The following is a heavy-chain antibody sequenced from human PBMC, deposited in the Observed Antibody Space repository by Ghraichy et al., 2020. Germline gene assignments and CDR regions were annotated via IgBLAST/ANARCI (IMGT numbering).Heavy chain of an antibody. CDR1: GYTFTGYY. J-gene: IGHJ6*02. CDR2: INPNSGGT. V-gene: IGHV1-2*04. Sequence: ASVKVSCKASGYTFTGYYMHWVRQAPGQGLEWMGWINPNSGGTNYAQKFQGWVTMTRDTSISTAYMELSRLRSDDTAVYYCARDLKGIAAAVGYYYGMDVWGQGTTVTVSS. D-gene: IGHD6-13*01. CDR3: ARDLKGIAAAVGYYYGMDV.